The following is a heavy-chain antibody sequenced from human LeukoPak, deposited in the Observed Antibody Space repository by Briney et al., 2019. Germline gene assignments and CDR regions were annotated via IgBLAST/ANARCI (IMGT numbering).Heavy chain of an antibody. CDR1: GFTFSSYS. CDR2: IGSSSSYI. J-gene: IGHJ3*02. V-gene: IGHV3-21*01. CDR3: ARPRDQSITIFGVDRDAFDI. Sequence: GGSLRLSCAASGFTFSSYSMNWVRQAPGKGLEWVSSIGSSSSYIYYADSVKGRFTISRDNAKNSLYLQMNSLRAEDTAVYYCARPRDQSITIFGVDRDAFDIWGQGTMVTVSS. D-gene: IGHD3-3*01.